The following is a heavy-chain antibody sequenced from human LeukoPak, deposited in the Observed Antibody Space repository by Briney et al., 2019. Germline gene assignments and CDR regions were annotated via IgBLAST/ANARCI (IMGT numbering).Heavy chain of an antibody. CDR2: IIPIFGTA. J-gene: IGHJ6*02. Sequence: GASVKVSCKASGGTFSSYAISWVRPAPGQALEWMGGIIPIFGTANYAQKFQGRVTITADESTSTAYMELSSLRSEDTAVYYCASSSSSGYYYYGMDVWGQGTTVTVSS. D-gene: IGHD6-6*01. V-gene: IGHV1-69*13. CDR1: GGTFSSYA. CDR3: ASSSSSGYYYYGMDV.